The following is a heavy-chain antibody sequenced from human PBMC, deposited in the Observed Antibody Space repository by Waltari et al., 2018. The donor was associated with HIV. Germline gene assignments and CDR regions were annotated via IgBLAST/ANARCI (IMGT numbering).Heavy chain of an antibody. CDR1: GGSFTGHY. J-gene: IGHJ4*02. D-gene: IGHD3-3*01. Sequence: QVRLQQWGAGLLKPSETLSLTCAVYGGSFTGHYWTWIRQPPGKGPEWIGEVSHDGTTHYNPSLSSRVTMSVDTSKKQFSLKLTSVTAADTAVYYCASAFYDFWSGYYNAGYYFTNWGRGTLVTVSS. CDR3: ASAFYDFWSGYYNAGYYFTN. V-gene: IGHV4-34*01. CDR2: VSHDGTT.